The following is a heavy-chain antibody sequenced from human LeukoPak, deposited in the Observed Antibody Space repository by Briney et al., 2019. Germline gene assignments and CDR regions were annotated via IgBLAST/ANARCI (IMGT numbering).Heavy chain of an antibody. J-gene: IGHJ6*03. CDR3: AAQMATIDYYFYYMDV. CDR2: IRNSGGST. Sequence: PRGSLRLSCAASGFTFSSYAMSWVRQAPGKGLEWVSAIRNSGGSTYYADSVKGRFTISRDNSKNTLYLQMNSLRAEDTAVYYCAAQMATIDYYFYYMDVWGKGTTVTVSS. D-gene: IGHD5-24*01. CDR1: GFTFSSYA. V-gene: IGHV3-23*01.